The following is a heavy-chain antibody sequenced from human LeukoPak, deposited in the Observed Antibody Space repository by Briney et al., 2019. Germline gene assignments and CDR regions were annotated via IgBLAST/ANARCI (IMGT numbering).Heavy chain of an antibody. Sequence: ASVKVSCKASGYTFTSYGISWVRQAPGQGLEWMGWISAYNGNTNYAQKLQGRVTMTTDTTTSTAYMELRSLRSDDTAVYYCARGPLVVVPAALYWFDPWGQGTLVTVSS. CDR1: GYTFTSYG. V-gene: IGHV1-18*01. D-gene: IGHD2-2*01. CDR2: ISAYNGNT. CDR3: ARGPLVVVPAALYWFDP. J-gene: IGHJ5*02.